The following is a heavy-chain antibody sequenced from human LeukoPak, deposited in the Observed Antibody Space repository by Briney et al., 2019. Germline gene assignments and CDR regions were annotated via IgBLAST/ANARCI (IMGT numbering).Heavy chain of an antibody. CDR3: AREGDYDFWTGYSPMSYAFDS. CDR2: IFHTGST. D-gene: IGHD3-3*01. CDR1: GGSINNKNW. J-gene: IGHJ4*02. V-gene: IGHV4-4*02. Sequence: PSETLSLTCVVSGGSINNKNWWNWVRQPPGKGLEWIGEIFHTGSTNYNPSLKSRVSISVDKSKNQFSLQPNSVTAADTAVYYCAREGDYDFWTGYSPMSYAFDSWGQGTLVTVSS.